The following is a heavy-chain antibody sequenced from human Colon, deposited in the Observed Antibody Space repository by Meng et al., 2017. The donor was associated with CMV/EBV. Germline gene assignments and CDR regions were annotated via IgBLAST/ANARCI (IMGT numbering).Heavy chain of an antibody. J-gene: IGHJ2*01. V-gene: IGHV4-39*01. CDR1: GGSISSSSYY. CDR2: IYYSGST. Sequence: GSLRLSCTVSGGSISSSSYYWGWIRQPPGKGLELIGSIYYSGSTYYNPSLKSRVTISVDTSKNQFSLKLSSVTAADTAVYYWARPSNCGGDCYAPPDWYFDLWGRGTLVTVSS. D-gene: IGHD2-21*01. CDR3: ARPSNCGGDCYAPPDWYFDL.